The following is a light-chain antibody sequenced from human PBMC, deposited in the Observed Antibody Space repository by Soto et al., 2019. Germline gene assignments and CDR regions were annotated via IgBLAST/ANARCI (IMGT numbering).Light chain of an antibody. Sequence: DIQVTQSPSSLSASVGDRVTITWQASQNINNYLNGYQQKPGRAPRLLIYDASKLEAGVPSRFSGSGSGTDVTRTISYLQSEDFGTYYCQQFYNYPRTFGQGTKVDIK. CDR3: QQFYNYPRT. J-gene: IGKJ1*01. CDR2: DAS. V-gene: IGKV1-33*01. CDR1: QNINNY.